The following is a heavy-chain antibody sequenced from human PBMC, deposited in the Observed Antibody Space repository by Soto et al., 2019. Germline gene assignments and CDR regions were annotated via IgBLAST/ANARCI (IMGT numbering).Heavy chain of an antibody. CDR1: GGSFRGFY. D-gene: IGHD2-15*01. CDR3: ATSQKGYNLNYFDH. CDR2: INHVGIT. J-gene: IGHJ4*02. Sequence: SETLSLTCAVSGGSFRGFYWTWIRQSPGKGLEWLGDINHVGITNYNPSLKSRVSIPVDTSKSQFSLKLSSVTAADTAVYYCATSQKGYNLNYFDHWGQGALVTVSS. V-gene: IGHV4-34*01.